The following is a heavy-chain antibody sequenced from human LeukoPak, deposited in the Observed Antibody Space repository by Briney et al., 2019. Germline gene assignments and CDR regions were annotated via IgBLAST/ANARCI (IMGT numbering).Heavy chain of an antibody. D-gene: IGHD1-1*01. CDR3: ARRYNWNDDGEAAFDI. V-gene: IGHV3-20*04. CDR2: ISWNGGST. J-gene: IGHJ3*02. Sequence: GGSLRLPCAASGFTFDDYGMSWVRQAPGKGLEWVSGISWNGGSTGYADSVKGRFTISRDNAKNSLYLQMNSLRAEDTALYYCARRYNWNDDGEAAFDIWGQGTMVTVSS. CDR1: GFTFDDYG.